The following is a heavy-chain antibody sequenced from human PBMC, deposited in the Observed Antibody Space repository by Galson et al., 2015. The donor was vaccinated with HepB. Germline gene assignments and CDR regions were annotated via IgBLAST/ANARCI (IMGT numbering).Heavy chain of an antibody. CDR2: IYHSGST. Sequence: ATLSLPCAVSGGSISSSNWWRWVRQPPGQGLEWIGEIYHSGSTNYNPSLKSRVTIPVDKSKNQFSLKLSSVTAADTAVYYCALAGTGYWGQGTLVTVSS. J-gene: IGHJ4*02. CDR3: ALAGTGY. CDR1: GGSISSSNW. D-gene: IGHD6-19*01. V-gene: IGHV4-4*02.